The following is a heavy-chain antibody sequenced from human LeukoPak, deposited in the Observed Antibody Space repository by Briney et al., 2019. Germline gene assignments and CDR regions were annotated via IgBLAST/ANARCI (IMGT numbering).Heavy chain of an antibody. CDR1: GGSISSYY. J-gene: IGHJ3*02. Sequence: SETLSLTCTVSGGSISSYYWSWIRQPPGKGLEWIWYIYYSGSANYNPSLKSRVTISVDTSKNQISLKLSSVTAADTAVYYCARDKGRSCGSYLNAFDIWGQGTMVTVSS. D-gene: IGHD1-26*01. CDR3: ARDKGRSCGSYLNAFDI. CDR2: IYYSGSA. V-gene: IGHV4-59*01.